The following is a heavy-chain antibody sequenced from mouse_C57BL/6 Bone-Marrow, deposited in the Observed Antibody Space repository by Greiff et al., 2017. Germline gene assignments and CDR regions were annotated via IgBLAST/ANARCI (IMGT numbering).Heavy chain of an antibody. CDR1: GYAFTNYL. Sequence: QVQLQQSGAELVRPGTSVKVSCKASGYAFTNYLIEWVKQRPGQGLEWIGVINPGSGGTNYNEKFKGKATLTADKSSSTAYMQLSSLTSEDSAVYFCARAGLSVFDFGDQGTTLTVSA. D-gene: IGHD1-2*01. CDR2: INPGSGGT. J-gene: IGHJ2*01. V-gene: IGHV1-54*01. CDR3: ARAGLSVFDF.